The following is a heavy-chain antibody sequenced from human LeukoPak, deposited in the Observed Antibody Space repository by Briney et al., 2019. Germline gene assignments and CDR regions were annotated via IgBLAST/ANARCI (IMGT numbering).Heavy chain of an antibody. D-gene: IGHD6-13*01. J-gene: IGHJ4*02. CDR3: ARDNFIAAAGTNFDY. V-gene: IGHV3-7*01. CDR1: GFTLSSYW. CDR2: IKENRSEK. Sequence: GGSLRLSCAPSGFTLSSYWMSWVRQAPGKGLEWVANIKENRSEKYYGDTVKGRFTISRDNAKNSLYLQMNSLRAEDTAVYYCARDNFIAAAGTNFDYWGQGTLVTVSS.